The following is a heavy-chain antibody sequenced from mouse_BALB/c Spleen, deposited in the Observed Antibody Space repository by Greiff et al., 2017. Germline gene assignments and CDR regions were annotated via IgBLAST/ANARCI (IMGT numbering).Heavy chain of an antibody. J-gene: IGHJ3*01. CDR3: ARDDGGRD. CDR1: GFTFTDYY. V-gene: IGHV7-3*02. CDR2: IRNKANGYTT. Sequence: EVQVVESGGGLVQPGGSLRLSCATSGFTFTDYYMSWVRQPPGKALEWLGFIRNKANGYTTEYSASVKGRFTISRDNSQSILYLQMNTLRAEDSATYYCARDDGGRDWGQGTLVTVSA. D-gene: IGHD2-3*01.